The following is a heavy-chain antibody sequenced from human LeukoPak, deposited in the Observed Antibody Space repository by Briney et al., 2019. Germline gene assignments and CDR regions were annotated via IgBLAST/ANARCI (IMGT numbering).Heavy chain of an antibody. J-gene: IGHJ5*02. V-gene: IGHV3-48*02. CDR3: ARVWEAAFGNWFDP. D-gene: IGHD6-13*01. Sequence: GGSLRLSCAASGFTFNNYAMNWVRQAPGKGLEWVSYISSSASIIYYSDSVKGRFTISRDNAKNSLYLQMNSLRDEDTAVYYCARVWEAAFGNWFDPWGQGTLVTVSS. CDR2: ISSSASII. CDR1: GFTFNNYA.